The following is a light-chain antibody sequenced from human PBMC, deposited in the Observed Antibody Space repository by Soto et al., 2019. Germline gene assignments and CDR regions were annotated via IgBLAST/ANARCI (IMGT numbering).Light chain of an antibody. V-gene: IGKV3-20*01. Sequence: EIVLTQSPGTLSLSPGERATLSCRASQSVSSSYLAWYQQKPGQAPRLLIYGASSRATGIPDRVSGSRSGTDFTLTISRLEPEDFAVYYCQQYGSSPFTFGPGTKVDIK. CDR3: QQYGSSPFT. CDR2: GAS. CDR1: QSVSSSY. J-gene: IGKJ3*01.